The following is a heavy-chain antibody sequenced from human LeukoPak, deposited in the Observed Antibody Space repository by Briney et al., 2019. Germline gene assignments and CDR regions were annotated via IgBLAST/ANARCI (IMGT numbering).Heavy chain of an antibody. CDR1: GFTFDDYA. CDR3: AKASGFTVAHGWFDP. J-gene: IGHJ5*02. Sequence: PGGSLRLSCAASGFTFDDYAMHWVRQAPGKGLEWVSGISWNSGSIGYADSVKGRFTISRDNAKNSLYLQMNSLRAEDTALYYCAKASGFTVAHGWFDPWGQGTLVTASS. V-gene: IGHV3-9*01. CDR2: ISWNSGSI. D-gene: IGHD2-15*01.